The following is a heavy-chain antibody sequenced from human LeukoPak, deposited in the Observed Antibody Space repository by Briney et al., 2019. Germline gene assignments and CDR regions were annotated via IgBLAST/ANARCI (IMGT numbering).Heavy chain of an antibody. V-gene: IGHV1-69*01. CDR3: AREGSVDWLGRRPLYFDY. J-gene: IGHJ4*02. Sequence: SVQVSCKACGGTFSSYAISWVRQAPGQGLEWMGGIIPIFGTANYAQKFQGRVTITADESTSTAYMELSSLRSEDTAVYYCAREGSVDWLGRRPLYFDYWGQGTLVTVSS. CDR2: IIPIFGTA. CDR1: GGTFSSYA. D-gene: IGHD3-9*01.